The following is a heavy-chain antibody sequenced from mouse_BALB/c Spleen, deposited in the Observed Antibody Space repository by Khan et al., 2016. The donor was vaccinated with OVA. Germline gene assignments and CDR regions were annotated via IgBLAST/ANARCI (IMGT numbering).Heavy chain of an antibody. Sequence: VQLKESGGGLVQPGGSRKLSCAASGFTFSRFGMHWVRQAPEKGLEWVAYISSGSSTIYYADTVKGRFTISRDNPKNTLFLQMTSLRSEDTAMYYCARDSNFDYRGQGTTLTVSS. CDR3: ARDSNFDY. CDR2: ISSGSSTI. V-gene: IGHV5-17*02. CDR1: GFTFSRFG. J-gene: IGHJ2*01.